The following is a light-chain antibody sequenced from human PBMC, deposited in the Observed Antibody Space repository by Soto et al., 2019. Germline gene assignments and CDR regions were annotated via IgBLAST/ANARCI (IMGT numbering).Light chain of an antibody. J-gene: IGKJ2*01. CDR1: QDIRNN. CDR2: DAS. V-gene: IGKV1-33*01. CDR3: QQFDELPRT. Sequence: DIQMPQSPSSLSTSVGDSVAITCQASQDIRNNLNWYQQKQGKAPKPLIYDASNLETVVPSRFSGRGSGTDFTLTIRSLQPEDVATYYCQQFDELPRTFVQGTKLEIK.